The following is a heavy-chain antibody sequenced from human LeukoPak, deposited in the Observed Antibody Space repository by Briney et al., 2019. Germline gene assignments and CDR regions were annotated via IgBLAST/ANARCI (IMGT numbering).Heavy chain of an antibody. CDR1: GFTFSGYP. J-gene: IGHJ6*02. CDR3: ARDEGYRSRTSCYGAPKGMDV. V-gene: IGHV3-30-3*01. D-gene: IGHD2-2*01. Sequence: PPGGSLRLSCAASGFTFSGYPIHWVRQAPGKGLEWVAVISYDGSNKYYADSVKGRFTISRDNSKNTLYLQMNSLRAEDTAVYYCARDEGYRSRTSCYGAPKGMDVWGQGTAVNVSS. CDR2: ISYDGSNK.